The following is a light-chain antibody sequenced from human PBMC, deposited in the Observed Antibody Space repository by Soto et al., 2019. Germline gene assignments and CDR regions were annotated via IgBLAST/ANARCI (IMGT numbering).Light chain of an antibody. CDR3: QQYGSSGT. V-gene: IGKV3-20*01. J-gene: IGKJ1*01. Sequence: ILLTPSPGTLSLSPGERATLSCGASQSVSNNYLAWYQQKPGHAPSLLIYGASNRATGIPDRFSGSGSGTDFTLTISRLEPEDFAVYYCQQYGSSGTFGQGTKVDIK. CDR1: QSVSNNY. CDR2: GAS.